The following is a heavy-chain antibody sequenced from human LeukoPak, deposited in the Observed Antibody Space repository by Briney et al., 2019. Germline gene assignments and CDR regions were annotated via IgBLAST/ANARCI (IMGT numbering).Heavy chain of an antibody. V-gene: IGHV3-30*18. CDR3: AKELYCSGGSCYDY. CDR2: ISYDGSNK. CDR1: GFTFSSYG. Sequence: PGGSLRLSCAASGFTFSSYGMHWVRQAPGKGLEWEAVISYDGSNKYYADSVKGRFTISRDNSKNTLYLQMNSLRAEDTAVYYCAKELYCSGGSCYDYWGQGTLVTVSS. D-gene: IGHD2-15*01. J-gene: IGHJ4*02.